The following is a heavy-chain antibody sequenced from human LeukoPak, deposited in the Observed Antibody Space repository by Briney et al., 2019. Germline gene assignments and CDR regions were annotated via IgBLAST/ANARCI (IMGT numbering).Heavy chain of an antibody. CDR2: LCYDGTKK. J-gene: IGHJ6*02. Sequence: GRTLRLFRGASGHSFNTYGMLWAPQGPAKGLEYVADLCYDGTKKYYAGAVKGRFTISRDNSKSTLYLQMSSLGAEDTAVYYCSRERDLYMATIRGTPRFRYYFGKDVWGQGTTVSVSS. D-gene: IGHD5-24*01. CDR1: GHSFNTYG. CDR3: SRERDLYMATIRGTPRFRYYFGKDV. V-gene: IGHV3-33*01.